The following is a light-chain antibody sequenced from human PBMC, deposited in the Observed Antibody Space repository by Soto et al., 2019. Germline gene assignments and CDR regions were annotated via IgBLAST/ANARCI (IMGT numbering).Light chain of an antibody. Sequence: EIVLTQSPGTLSLSPGERATLSCRASQSVRNSLLAWYKQKPGQAPRLVSYDIFTRATGVPTRISGSGSGTDFTLTISSLQSEDFEVYYCQQYNSWPLTFGGGTKVDIK. V-gene: IGKV3D-15*01. CDR2: DIF. CDR3: QQYNSWPLT. J-gene: IGKJ4*01. CDR1: QSVRNSL.